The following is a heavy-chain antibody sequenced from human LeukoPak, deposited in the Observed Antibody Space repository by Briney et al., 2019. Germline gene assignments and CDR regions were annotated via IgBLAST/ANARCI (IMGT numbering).Heavy chain of an antibody. D-gene: IGHD6-13*01. CDR1: GGSISSSNW. Sequence: SETLSLTCAVSGGSISSSNWWSWVRQPPGKGLEWIGEIYHSGSTNYNPSLKSRVTISVDKSKNQFSLKLSSVTAADTAVYYCARVDSSSWTYYFDYWGQGTLVTVSS. CDR2: IYHSGST. V-gene: IGHV4-4*02. J-gene: IGHJ4*02. CDR3: ARVDSSSWTYYFDY.